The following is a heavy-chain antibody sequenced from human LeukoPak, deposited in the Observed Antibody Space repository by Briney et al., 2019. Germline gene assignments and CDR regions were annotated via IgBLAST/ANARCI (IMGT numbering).Heavy chain of an antibody. CDR1: GGTFSSYA. CDR3: ARGLRSIAAAGTGGFDY. V-gene: IGHV1-69*04. J-gene: IGHJ4*02. Sequence: SVKVSCKASGGTFSSYAISWVRQAPGQGLEWMGRIIPILGIANYAQKFQGRVTITADKSTSTAYMELSSLRSEDTAVYYCARGLRSIAAAGTGGFDYWGQGTLVTVSS. CDR2: IIPILGIA. D-gene: IGHD6-13*01.